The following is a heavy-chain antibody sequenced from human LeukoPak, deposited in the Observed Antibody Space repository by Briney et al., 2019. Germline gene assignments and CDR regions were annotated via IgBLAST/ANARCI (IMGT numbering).Heavy chain of an antibody. J-gene: IGHJ6*03. CDR3: ARETCTTTRCYYYYYNYMDV. V-gene: IGHV3-48*03. CDR1: GFTFRSYE. CDR2: IGSSGSTL. Sequence: GGSLRLSCAAAGFTFRSYEMNWVRQAPGKGLEWISYIGSSGSTLYYADSVKGRLTISRDNAKNSLYLQMTSLTAEDTAVYYCARETCTTTRCYYYYYNYMDVWGKGPTVTVSS. D-gene: IGHD2-2*01.